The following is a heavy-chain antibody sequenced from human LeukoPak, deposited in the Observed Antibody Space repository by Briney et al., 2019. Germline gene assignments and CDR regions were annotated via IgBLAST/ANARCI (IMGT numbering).Heavy chain of an antibody. J-gene: IGHJ6*04. Sequence: HSETLSLTCAVYGGSFSGYYWCWIRQPPGKGLEWVGEIYLSGSTNYNPSLKSRVTISVDTAKSQFSLKLSSVTAAETAVYYSARGWMMVRGVADYCYGMDVWGKGTTVTVSS. D-gene: IGHD3-10*01. CDR2: IYLSGST. V-gene: IGHV4-34*01. CDR1: GGSFSGYY. CDR3: ARGWMMVRGVADYCYGMDV.